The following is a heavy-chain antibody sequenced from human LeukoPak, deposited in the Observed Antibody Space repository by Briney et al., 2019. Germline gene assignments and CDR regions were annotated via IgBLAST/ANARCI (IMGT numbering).Heavy chain of an antibody. D-gene: IGHD4-23*01. V-gene: IGHV1-18*01. CDR1: GYTFTSYG. CDR3: ARDRPPTVVRGDAFDI. CDR2: ISAYNGNT. Sequence: ASVKVSCKASGYTFTSYGISWVRQAPGQGLEWMGWISAYNGNTSYAQKLQGRVTMTTDTSTSTAYMELRSLRSDDTAVYYCARDRPPTVVRGDAFDIWGQGTTVTVSS. J-gene: IGHJ3*02.